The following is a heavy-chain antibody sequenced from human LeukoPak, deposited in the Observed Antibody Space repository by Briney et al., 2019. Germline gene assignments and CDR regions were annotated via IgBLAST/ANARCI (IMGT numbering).Heavy chain of an antibody. CDR3: ARDSGYNVNDHDVNAFDI. J-gene: IGHJ3*02. V-gene: IGHV4-4*07. Sequence: SETLSLTCTVSGYSINSAYYWSWIRPPAGKGLEWIGRIYTSGSTNYNPSLKSRVTMSVDTSKNQFSLKLSSVTAADTALYYCARDSGYNVNDHDVNAFDIWGQGTMVTISS. CDR1: GYSINSAYY. D-gene: IGHD5-24*01. CDR2: IYTSGST.